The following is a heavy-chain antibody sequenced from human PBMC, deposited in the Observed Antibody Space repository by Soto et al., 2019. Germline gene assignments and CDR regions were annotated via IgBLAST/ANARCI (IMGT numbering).Heavy chain of an antibody. CDR2: IQNHGYST. J-gene: IGHJ4*02. D-gene: IGHD1-20*01. V-gene: IGHV3-48*03. Sequence: EVQLVESGGGLVQPGGSLRLSCEASGFTFSRAEMNWVRQAPGKGLEWIAYIQNHGYSTHYADSVKGRFTISRDNAKNTLYLQMSSLTAEDTAIYYCARGYDAGCHFGYWGQGVLVTVSS. CDR3: ARGYDAGCHFGY. CDR1: GFTFSRAE.